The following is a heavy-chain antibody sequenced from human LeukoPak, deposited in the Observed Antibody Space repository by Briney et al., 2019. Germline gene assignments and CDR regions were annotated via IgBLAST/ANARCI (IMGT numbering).Heavy chain of an antibody. J-gene: IGHJ4*02. CDR3: AKDEGSSGPSDC. V-gene: IGHV3-53*01. Sequence: GGSLRLSCVASGFAVGRNYMSWVRQAPGKGLECVPLIYSGGAIRYADSVKGRFTISRDNSKNTLYLQMNSLRAEDTAVYYCAKDEGSSGPSDCWGQGTLVTVSS. CDR2: IYSGGAI. CDR1: GFAVGRNY. D-gene: IGHD3-22*01.